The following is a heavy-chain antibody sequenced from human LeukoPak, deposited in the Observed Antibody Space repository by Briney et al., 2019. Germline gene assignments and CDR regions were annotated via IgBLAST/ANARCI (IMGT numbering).Heavy chain of an antibody. CDR1: GFTFSSYG. CDR2: IRYDGSNK. J-gene: IGHJ4*02. Sequence: GGSLRLSCAASGFTFSSYGMHWVRQAPGKGLEWVAFIRYDGSNKYYADSVKGRFTISRDNSKNTLYLQINSLRAEDTAIYYCAKAPMEDSWYIHFDYWGQGTLVTVSS. V-gene: IGHV3-30*02. D-gene: IGHD6-13*01. CDR3: AKAPMEDSWYIHFDY.